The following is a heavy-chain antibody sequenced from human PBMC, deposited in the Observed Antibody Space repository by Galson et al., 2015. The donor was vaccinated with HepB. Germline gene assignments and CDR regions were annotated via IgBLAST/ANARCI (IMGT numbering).Heavy chain of an antibody. D-gene: IGHD3-3*01. CDR2: MNPNTGKP. V-gene: IGHV7-4-1*02. CDR1: GYTFTDYV. J-gene: IGHJ6*03. CDR3: ARSPLRFLDWLPYYDYYYMDV. Sequence: SVKVSCKASGYTFTDYVVNWVRPAPGHGLEWLGCMNPNTGKPPYAPGFAGRFVFSLDTSVTTAYLQISSLETDDTAVYYCARSPLRFLDWLPYYDYYYMDVWGEGTTVTVSS.